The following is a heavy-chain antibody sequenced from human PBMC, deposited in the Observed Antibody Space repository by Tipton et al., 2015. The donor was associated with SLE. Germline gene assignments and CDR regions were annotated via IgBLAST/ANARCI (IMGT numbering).Heavy chain of an antibody. Sequence: SLRLSCAASGFTFSSYSMNWVRQAPGKGLEWVSYISSSSSTIYYADSVKGRFTISRDNAKNSLYLQMNSLRAEDTAVYYCARGARFLEFPGDYWGQGTLVTVSS. J-gene: IGHJ4*02. CDR3: ARGARFLEFPGDY. V-gene: IGHV3-48*04. CDR1: GFTFSSYS. D-gene: IGHD3-3*01. CDR2: ISSSSSTI.